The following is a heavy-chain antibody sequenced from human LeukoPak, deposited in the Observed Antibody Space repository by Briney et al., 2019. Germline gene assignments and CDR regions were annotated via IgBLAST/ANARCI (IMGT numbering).Heavy chain of an antibody. CDR1: GFTFSTYS. J-gene: IGHJ4*02. CDR2: ITSSSSYI. V-gene: IGHV3-21*01. CDR3: ARDPGSSGYWSY. D-gene: IGHD3-22*01. Sequence: NPGGSLRLSXAASGFTFSTYSMNWVSQAPGKGLEWVSFITSSSSYIYYADSVKGRFTISRDNAKNSLYLQMNSLRAEDTAVYYCARDPGSSGYWSYWGQGTLVTVSS.